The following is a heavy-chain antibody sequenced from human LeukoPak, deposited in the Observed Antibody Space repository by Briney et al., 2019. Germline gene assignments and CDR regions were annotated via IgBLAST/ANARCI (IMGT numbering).Heavy chain of an antibody. V-gene: IGHV4-31*03. CDR1: GGSISSGGYY. CDR2: IYYSGST. D-gene: IGHD2/OR15-2a*01. CDR3: ARGFDAYYGFDI. Sequence: SQTLSLTCTVSGGSISSGGYYWGWIRQHPGKGLEWIGYIYYSGSTYYNPSLKSRVTISVDTSKNQFSLKLSSVTAADTAVYYCARGFDAYYGFDIWGQGTMVTVSS. J-gene: IGHJ3*02.